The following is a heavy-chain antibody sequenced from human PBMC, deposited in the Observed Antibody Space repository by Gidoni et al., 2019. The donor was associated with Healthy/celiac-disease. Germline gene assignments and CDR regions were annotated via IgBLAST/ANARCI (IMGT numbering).Heavy chain of an antibody. CDR3: AREAPHTYYYDSSAGYFDY. J-gene: IGHJ4*02. CDR1: GDSVSSNRPS. V-gene: IGHV6-1*01. CDR2: TYYRSKWYN. Sequence: QVQLQQSGPGLVKPSQTLSLTCAISGDSVSSNRPSWNWIRQSPSRGLEWLGRTYYRSKWYNDYAVSVKSRITINPDTSKNQFSLQLNSVTPEDTAVYYCAREAPHTYYYDSSAGYFDYWGQGTLVTVSS. D-gene: IGHD3-22*01.